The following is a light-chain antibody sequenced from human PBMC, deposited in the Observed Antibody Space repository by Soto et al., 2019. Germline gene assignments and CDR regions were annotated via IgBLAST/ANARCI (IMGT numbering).Light chain of an antibody. V-gene: IGKV3-20*01. CDR2: GAS. CDR3: QHYGSSPPTWT. Sequence: EIVLTQSPGALSLSPGERATLSCRTSQSVSTNYLAWYQEKPGQAPRLLIYGASSRATGIPDRFSGSGSGTDFTLTISRLEPEDXXVYYCQHYGSSPPTWTFGQGTKVEIK. CDR1: QSVSTNY. J-gene: IGKJ1*01.